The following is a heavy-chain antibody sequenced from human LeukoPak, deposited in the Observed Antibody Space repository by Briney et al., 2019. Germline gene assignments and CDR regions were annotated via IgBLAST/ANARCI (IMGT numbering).Heavy chain of an antibody. CDR3: ARVGDGYSAFDY. D-gene: IGHD5-24*01. Sequence: TGGSLTLSCAASGFTVSSNYMSWVRQAPGEGLEWVSVIYRGGSTFYAGSVEGRFTIPRDNSKNPLDLQKESPKDEDPGVIYCARVGDGYSAFDYWGQGTLVTVSS. CDR1: GFTVSSNY. J-gene: IGHJ4*02. CDR2: IYRGGST. V-gene: IGHV3-53*01.